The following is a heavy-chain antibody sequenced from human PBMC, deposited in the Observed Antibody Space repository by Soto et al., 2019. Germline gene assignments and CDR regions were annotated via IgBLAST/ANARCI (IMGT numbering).Heavy chain of an antibody. D-gene: IGHD5-12*01. J-gene: IGHJ4*02. CDR2: ISANNGNT. Sequence: ASVKVSCKASGYTFTSYGISWVRRAPGQGLEWMGWISANNGNTNYAQKLQGWVTMTRDTSISTAYMELRRLRSDDTAVYYCARVRRDGYNFYFDYWGQGTLVTVSS. CDR1: GYTFTSYG. V-gene: IGHV1-18*01. CDR3: ARVRRDGYNFYFDY.